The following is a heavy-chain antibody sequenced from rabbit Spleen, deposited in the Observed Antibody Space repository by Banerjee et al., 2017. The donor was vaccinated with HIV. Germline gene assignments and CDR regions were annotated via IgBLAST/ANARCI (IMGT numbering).Heavy chain of an antibody. D-gene: IGHD2-1*01. CDR3: ARGSATMTMVITGYYFNL. J-gene: IGHJ4*01. V-gene: IGHV1S40*01. CDR2: IYAGNSGDT. CDR1: GFSFSSRYY. Sequence: QSLEESGGDLVKPGASLTLTCTASGFSFSSRYYMCWVRQAPGKGLEWIACIYAGNSGDTYYASWAKGRFTISKTSSTTLTLQMTSLTAADTATYFCARGSATMTMVITGYYFNLWGPGTLVTVS.